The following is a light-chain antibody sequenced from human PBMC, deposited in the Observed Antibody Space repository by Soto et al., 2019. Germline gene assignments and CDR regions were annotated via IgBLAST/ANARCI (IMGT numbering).Light chain of an antibody. Sequence: EIVLTQSPGTLSLSPGERATISCRASQSVSSSYLAWYQQKPGQAPRLLIYGASSRATGIPDRFSGGGSGTDFPLTISRLEPEDFAVYYCQQYGSSPQTFGQGTKVDIK. CDR1: QSVSSSY. J-gene: IGKJ1*01. CDR2: GAS. CDR3: QQYGSSPQT. V-gene: IGKV3-20*01.